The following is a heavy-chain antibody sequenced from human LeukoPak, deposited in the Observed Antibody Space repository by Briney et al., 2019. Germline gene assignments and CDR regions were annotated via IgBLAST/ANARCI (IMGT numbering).Heavy chain of an antibody. CDR1: GYTLTELS. D-gene: IGHD3-22*01. CDR3: ATAPRYYYDSSGYQFDY. J-gene: IGHJ4*02. V-gene: IGHV1-24*01. CDR2: FDPEDGET. Sequence: ASVKVSCKVAGYTLTELSRHWVRQPPGKGLEWMGGFDPEDGETIYAQKFQGRVTMTEDTSTDTAYMELSSLRSEDTAVYYCATAPRYYYDSSGYQFDYWGQGTLVTVSS.